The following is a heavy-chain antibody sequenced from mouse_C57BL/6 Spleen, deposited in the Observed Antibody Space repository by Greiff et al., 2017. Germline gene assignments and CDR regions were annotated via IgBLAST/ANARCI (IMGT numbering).Heavy chain of an antibody. CDR1: GYAFSSSW. D-gene: IGHD1-1*01. Sequence: VHLVESGPELVKPGASVKISCKASGYAFSSSWMNWVKQRPGKGLEWIGRIYPGDGDTNYNGKFKGKATLTADKSSSTAYMQLSSLTSEDSAVYFCASPSYGSSLWYFDVWGTGTTVTVSS. CDR2: IYPGDGDT. J-gene: IGHJ1*03. V-gene: IGHV1-82*01. CDR3: ASPSYGSSLWYFDV.